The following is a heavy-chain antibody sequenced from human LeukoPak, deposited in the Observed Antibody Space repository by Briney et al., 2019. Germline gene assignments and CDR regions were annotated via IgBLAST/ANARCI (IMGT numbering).Heavy chain of an antibody. V-gene: IGHV4-61*02. Sequence: SSQTLSLTCTVSGGSISSGSYYWSWIRQPAGKGLEWIGRIYTSGSTNYNPSLKSRVTISVDTSKNQFSLKLSSVTAADTAVYYCARGSIVVVPAAGTAVAFDIWGQGTMVTVSS. J-gene: IGHJ3*02. D-gene: IGHD2-2*01. CDR3: ARGSIVVVPAAGTAVAFDI. CDR1: GGSISSGSYY. CDR2: IYTSGST.